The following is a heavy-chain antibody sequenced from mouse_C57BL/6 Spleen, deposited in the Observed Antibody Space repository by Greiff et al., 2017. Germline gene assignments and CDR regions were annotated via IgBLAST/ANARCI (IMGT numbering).Heavy chain of an antibody. CDR2: IYPGDGDT. Sequence: VQLQQSGPELVKPGASVKISCKASGYAFSSSWMNWVKQRPGKGLEWIGRIYPGDGDTNYNEKFKGKATLTADKSSSTAYMQLSSLTSEDSAVYFCARDGYYLSFDYWGQGTTLTVSS. D-gene: IGHD2-3*01. CDR3: ARDGYYLSFDY. CDR1: GYAFSSSW. V-gene: IGHV1-82*01. J-gene: IGHJ2*01.